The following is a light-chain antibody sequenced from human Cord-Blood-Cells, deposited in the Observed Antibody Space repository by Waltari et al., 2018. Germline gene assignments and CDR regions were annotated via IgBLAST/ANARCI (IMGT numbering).Light chain of an antibody. CDR2: AAS. V-gene: IGKV1-12*01. Sequence: DIQMTQSPSSVSASVEARVTITCRASQGISSWLAWYQQKPGKAPKLLIYAASSLQSGVTSRFSGSGSGTDFTLTISSLQPEDYYCQQANSFPWTFGQGTKVEIK. CDR3: QQANSFPWT. CDR1: QGISSW. J-gene: IGKJ1*01.